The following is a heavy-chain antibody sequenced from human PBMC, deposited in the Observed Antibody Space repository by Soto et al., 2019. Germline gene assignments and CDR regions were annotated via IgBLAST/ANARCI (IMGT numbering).Heavy chain of an antibody. J-gene: IGHJ4*02. CDR2: IHPSGGGS. Sequence: ASVKVSCKSSGYPFNTYYLHWVRQAPGQGLEWMGMIHPSGGGSTYAQKFLGRVTMTMDSSTSTVFMELTSLRSADTAVYYCARGGHTAVVTDSFDSWGQGTLVTVSS. D-gene: IGHD2-21*02. CDR1: GYPFNTYY. V-gene: IGHV1-46*02. CDR3: ARGGHTAVVTDSFDS.